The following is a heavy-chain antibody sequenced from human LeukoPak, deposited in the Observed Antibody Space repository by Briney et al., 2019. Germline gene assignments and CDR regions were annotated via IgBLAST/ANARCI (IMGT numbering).Heavy chain of an antibody. CDR1: GGSISSSSYY. CDR2: ICYSGST. CDR3: AGNVLRFLEWLPFDY. V-gene: IGHV4-39*01. J-gene: IGHJ4*02. Sequence: SETLSLTCTVSGGSISSSSYYWGWIRQPPGKGLEWIGSICYSGSTYYNPSLKSRVTISVDTSKNQFSLKLSSVTAADTAVYYCAGNVLRFLEWLPFDYWGQGTLVTVSS. D-gene: IGHD3-3*01.